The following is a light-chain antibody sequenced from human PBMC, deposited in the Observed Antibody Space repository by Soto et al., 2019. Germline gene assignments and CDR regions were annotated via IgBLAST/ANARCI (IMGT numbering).Light chain of an antibody. CDR1: QSVSDY. V-gene: IGKV3-11*01. Sequence: IVLTQSPAIMSLSPGESASLSCRASQSVSDYLAWYQQKPGQAPRLFIYDVSKRATGIPARFSGSGSGTDFTLTISSLEPEDFAVYFCHQRYDWPWTFGLGTKVDIK. J-gene: IGKJ1*01. CDR2: DVS. CDR3: HQRYDWPWT.